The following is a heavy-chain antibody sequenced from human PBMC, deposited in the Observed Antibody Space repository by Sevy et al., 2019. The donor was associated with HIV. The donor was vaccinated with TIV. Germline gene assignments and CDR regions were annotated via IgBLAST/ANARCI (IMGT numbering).Heavy chain of an antibody. CDR3: GNDFAKTRHY. CDR2: IDQDGNQK. J-gene: IGHJ4*02. CDR1: GFTFSDYW. V-gene: IGHV3-7*01. D-gene: IGHD1-1*01. Sequence: GGSLRLSCVVSGFTFSDYWLSWVRQAPGKGLEWVANIDQDGNQKYYVDFVKGRFTISRDNAKNSLYLHMNSLRSEDTAVLYCGNDFAKTRHYWGQGNLVTVSS.